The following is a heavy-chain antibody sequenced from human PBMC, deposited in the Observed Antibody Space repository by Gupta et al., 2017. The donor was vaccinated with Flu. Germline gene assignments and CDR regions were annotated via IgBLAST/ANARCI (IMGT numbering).Heavy chain of an antibody. CDR1: GFTFSNAW. J-gene: IGHJ4*02. CDR2: IKSKTDGGTT. D-gene: IGHD3-10*01. CDR3: TTAVVRGVGLDY. V-gene: IGHV3-15*01. Sequence: EVQLVESGGGLVKPGGSLRLSCAASGFTFSNAWMSWVRQAPGKGLEWVGRIKSKTDGGTTDYAAPVKGRFTISRDDSKNTLYLQMNSLKTEDTAVYYCTTAVVRGVGLDYWGQGTLVTVSS.